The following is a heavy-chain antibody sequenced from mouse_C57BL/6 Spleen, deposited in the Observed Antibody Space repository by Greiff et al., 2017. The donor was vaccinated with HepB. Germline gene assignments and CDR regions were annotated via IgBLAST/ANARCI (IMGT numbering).Heavy chain of an antibody. J-gene: IGHJ3*01. V-gene: IGHV1-82*01. D-gene: IGHD2-4*01. CDR1: GYAFSSSW. CDR2: IYPGDGDT. Sequence: VQLQQSGPELVKPGASVKISCKASGYAFSSSWMNWVKQRPGKGLEWIGRIYPGDGDTNYNGKFKGKATLTADKSSSTAYMQLRSLTSEDAAVYFCARSGGDYGGEFAYWGQGTLDTVSA. CDR3: ARSGGDYGGEFAY.